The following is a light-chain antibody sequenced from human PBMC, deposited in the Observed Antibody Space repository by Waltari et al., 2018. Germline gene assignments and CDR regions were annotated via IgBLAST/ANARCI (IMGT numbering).Light chain of an antibody. CDR2: WAS. CDR3: QQYYTTPPT. CDR1: QSVLYSSNNRNY. V-gene: IGKV4-1*01. Sequence: DIVMTQSPDSLAVSLGERAPINCKPSQSVLYSSNNRNYLAWYQQKPGQPPKLLIYWASTRESGAPDRFSGSGSGTDFTLTISSLQAEDVAVYYCQQYYTTPPTFGQGTKLEIK. J-gene: IGKJ2*01.